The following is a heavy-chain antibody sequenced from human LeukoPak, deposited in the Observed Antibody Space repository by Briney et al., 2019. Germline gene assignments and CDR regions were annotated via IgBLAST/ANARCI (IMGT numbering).Heavy chain of an antibody. J-gene: IGHJ6*02. CDR2: INAGNGNT. D-gene: IGHD6-19*01. CDR1: GYTFTSYA. V-gene: IGHV1-3*01. Sequence: GASVKVSCKASGYTFTSYAMHWVRQAPGQRLEWMGWINAGNGNTKYSQKFQGRVTITRDTSPSTAYMELSSLRSEDTAVYYCARNGLRAVANYYGMDVWGQGTTVTVSS. CDR3: ARNGLRAVANYYGMDV.